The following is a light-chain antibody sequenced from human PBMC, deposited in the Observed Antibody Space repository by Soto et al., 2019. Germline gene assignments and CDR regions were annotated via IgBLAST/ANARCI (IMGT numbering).Light chain of an antibody. V-gene: IGKV3-20*01. Sequence: IMLTQSPGTLSLSQGERATLSFRASQSVSSSYLAWYQQKPGQAPRLLIYGASTRATDIPPSFTGSGSGTDFTLTISRLEPEDFAVYYCQQYGSSPTFGQGTKVDIK. J-gene: IGKJ1*01. CDR1: QSVSSSY. CDR2: GAS. CDR3: QQYGSSPT.